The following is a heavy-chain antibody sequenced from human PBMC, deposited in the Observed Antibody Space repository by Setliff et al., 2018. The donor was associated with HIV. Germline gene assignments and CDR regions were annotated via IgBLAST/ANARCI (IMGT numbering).Heavy chain of an antibody. Sequence: ASVKVSCKASGYTFTSYHMHWVRQAPGQRLEWMGWVNAANGYTKYSQKFQGRVTITRDTSANTAYMELSSLRSEDTAVYYCARSYCSGGSCYRFDAFDIWGQGTMVTVSS. CDR2: VNAANGYT. CDR1: GYTFTSYH. V-gene: IGHV1-3*01. J-gene: IGHJ3*02. CDR3: ARSYCSGGSCYRFDAFDI. D-gene: IGHD2-15*01.